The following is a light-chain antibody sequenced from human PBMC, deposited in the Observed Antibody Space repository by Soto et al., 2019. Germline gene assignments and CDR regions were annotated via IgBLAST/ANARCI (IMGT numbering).Light chain of an antibody. CDR1: HGVSSN. V-gene: IGKV3-15*01. CDR3: QQYYHWPT. J-gene: IGKJ5*01. CDR2: GVT. Sequence: EIVMTESPSTVSVSPGETATLSCRASHGVSSNLAWYQQKPGQAPRLLIYGVTTRATGIPARFSGSGSGTEFTLTISCLQSEDFAVYSCQQYYHWPTFGHGTRLEIK.